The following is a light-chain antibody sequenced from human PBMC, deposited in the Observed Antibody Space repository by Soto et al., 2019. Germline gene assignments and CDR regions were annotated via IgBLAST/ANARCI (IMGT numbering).Light chain of an antibody. CDR2: AAS. CDR1: QTISSW. V-gene: IGKV1-27*01. CDR3: QKYNGALWT. J-gene: IGKJ1*01. Sequence: IQMTQSPSTLSGSVGDRVTITCRASQTISSWLAWYQQKPGKAPKLLIYAASALQLGVPSRFSGSGSGTDFTLTINSLQPEDVATYYCQKYNGALWTFGQGTKVDI.